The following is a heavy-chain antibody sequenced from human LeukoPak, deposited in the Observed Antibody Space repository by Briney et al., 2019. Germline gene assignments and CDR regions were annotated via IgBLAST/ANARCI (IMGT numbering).Heavy chain of an antibody. CDR1: GDTLSSKSAS. CDR3: ARGTGSLDY. CDR2: TYSRSKWFN. J-gene: IGHJ4*02. Sequence: SQTLSLTCALSGDTLSSKSASWNWVRQSPSRGLEWLGRTYSRSKWFNDYAVSVKSRIAINPDTSQNQFSLHLASVTPDDTAVYYCARGTGSLDYWGQGTLVTVSS. D-gene: IGHD1-26*01. V-gene: IGHV6-1*01.